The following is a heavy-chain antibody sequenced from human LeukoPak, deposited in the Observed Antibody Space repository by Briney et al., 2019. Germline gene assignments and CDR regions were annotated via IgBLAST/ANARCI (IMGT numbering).Heavy chain of an antibody. Sequence: SETLSLTCTVSGGSINSGSYYWSWIRQPAGKGLEWIGRIHSSGTTNYKSSLKSRVTILVDTPRNQFSLKLTSVTAADTAVYYCARHYYGSENYYSDFWGQGTLVTVSS. D-gene: IGHD3-10*01. CDR3: ARHYYGSENYYSDF. CDR1: GGSINSGSYY. CDR2: IHSSGTT. J-gene: IGHJ4*02. V-gene: IGHV4-61*02.